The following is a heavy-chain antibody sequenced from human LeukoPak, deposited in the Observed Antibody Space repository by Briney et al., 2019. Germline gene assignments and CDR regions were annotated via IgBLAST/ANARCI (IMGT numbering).Heavy chain of an antibody. CDR2: IKSKTNGGTA. D-gene: IGHD4-17*01. CDR1: GFTFSNAW. J-gene: IGHJ1*01. CDR3: TRDRSTGLIDGDLQH. Sequence: GGSLRLSCAASGFTFSNAWMSWVRRTPGKGLEWIGRIKSKTNGGTADHAAPVKGRFTISRDDSKNTVYLQMNSLRTEDTAVYYCTRDRSTGLIDGDLQHWGPGTLVTVSS. V-gene: IGHV3-15*01.